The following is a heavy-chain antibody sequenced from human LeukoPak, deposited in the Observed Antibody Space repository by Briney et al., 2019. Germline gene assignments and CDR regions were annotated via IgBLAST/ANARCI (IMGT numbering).Heavy chain of an antibody. V-gene: IGHV1-18*04. CDR3: ARVHPHRIYYDNSDYPTRNDY. Sequence: ASVKVSCKASGYTFTGYYMHWVRQAPGQGLEWMGWISVYNGNTNYVQKFQGRVTMTTDTSTSTAYMELRSLRSDDTAVYYCARVHPHRIYYDNSDYPTRNDYWGQGTLVTVSS. D-gene: IGHD3-22*01. CDR1: GYTFTGYY. CDR2: ISVYNGNT. J-gene: IGHJ4*02.